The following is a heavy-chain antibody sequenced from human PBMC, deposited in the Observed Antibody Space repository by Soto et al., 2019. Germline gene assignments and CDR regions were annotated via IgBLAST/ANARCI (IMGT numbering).Heavy chain of an antibody. D-gene: IGHD3-10*01. J-gene: IGHJ6*03. CDR2: IWYDGSNK. V-gene: IGHV3-33*01. CDR3: AREDYYYGSGSYLIYYYYYYLDV. Sequence: QVQLVESGGGVVQPGRSLRLSCAASGFTFSSYGMHWVRQAPGKGLEWVAGIWYDGSNKYYADSVKGRFTISRDNSKKKVYLQMNSLRAEDTAVYYCAREDYYYGSGSYLIYYYYYYLDVRGKGTTVTASS. CDR1: GFTFSSYG.